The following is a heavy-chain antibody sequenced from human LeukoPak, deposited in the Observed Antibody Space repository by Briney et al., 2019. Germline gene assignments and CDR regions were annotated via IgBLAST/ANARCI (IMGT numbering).Heavy chain of an antibody. Sequence: QPGGSLRLSCAASGFTFSSYAMHWVRQAPGKGLEWVAVISYDGSNKYYGDSVKGRFTISRDNSKNTLYLQVNSLRAEDTAVYYCARGGKWLVQYAFDIWGQGTMVTVSS. J-gene: IGHJ3*02. CDR3: ARGGKWLVQYAFDI. CDR1: GFTFSSYA. V-gene: IGHV3-30-3*01. D-gene: IGHD6-19*01. CDR2: ISYDGSNK.